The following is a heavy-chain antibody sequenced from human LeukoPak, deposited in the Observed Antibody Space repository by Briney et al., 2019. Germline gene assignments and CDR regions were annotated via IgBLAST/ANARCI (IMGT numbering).Heavy chain of an antibody. Sequence: ASVKVSCKASGYTFTSYGISWVRQAPGQGLEWMGWISAYNGNTNYAQKLQGRVTMTTDTSTSTAYMELRSLRSYDTAVYYCARVMGILDYDFWSGPNYFHHGMDGWGQGTTVTVSS. V-gene: IGHV1-18*01. CDR2: ISAYNGNT. CDR1: GYTFTSYG. D-gene: IGHD3-3*01. J-gene: IGHJ6*02. CDR3: ARVMGILDYDFWSGPNYFHHGMDG.